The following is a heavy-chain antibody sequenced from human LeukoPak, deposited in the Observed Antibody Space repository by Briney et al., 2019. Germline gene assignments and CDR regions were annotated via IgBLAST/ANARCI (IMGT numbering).Heavy chain of an antibody. CDR1: GGSISSYY. D-gene: IGHD6-13*01. V-gene: IGHV4-59*01. J-gene: IGHJ6*02. CDR2: IYYSGST. CDR3: ARVRDRQQVNAMDV. Sequence: SETPSLTCTVSGGSISSYYWSWIRQPPGKGLEWIGYIYYSGSTNYNPSLKSRVTISVDTSKNQFSLKLTSVTTADTAVYFCARVRDRQQVNAMDVWGQGTTVTVSS.